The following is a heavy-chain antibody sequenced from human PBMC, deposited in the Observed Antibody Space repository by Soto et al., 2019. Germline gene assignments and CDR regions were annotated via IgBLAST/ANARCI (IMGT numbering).Heavy chain of an antibody. V-gene: IGHV3-74*01. CDR3: ARAYNPMVRGNYYYYSYMDV. D-gene: IGHD3-10*01. Sequence: GGSLRLSCVGSGPSFTNYWIHWVRQAPGRGLVWVSRISRDGSSTTYADSVKGRFTISRDNAGDTVYLQMSSLRADDTAVYYCARAYNPMVRGNYYYYSYMDVWGKGTPVTVSS. CDR2: ISRDGSST. CDR1: GPSFTNYW. J-gene: IGHJ6*03.